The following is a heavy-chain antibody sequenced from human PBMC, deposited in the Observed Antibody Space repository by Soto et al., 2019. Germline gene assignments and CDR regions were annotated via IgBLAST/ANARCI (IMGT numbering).Heavy chain of an antibody. CDR2: IIPILGIA. Sequence: QVQLVQSGAEVKKPGSSVKVSCKASGGTFSSYTISWVRQAPGQGLEWMGRIIPILGIANYAQKFQGRVTITADKSTSTAYMELNSLRSEDTAVYYCAREPLLGTVTTCGMDVWGQGTTVTVSS. V-gene: IGHV1-69*02. D-gene: IGHD4-17*01. J-gene: IGHJ6*02. CDR1: GGTFSSYT. CDR3: AREPLLGTVTTCGMDV.